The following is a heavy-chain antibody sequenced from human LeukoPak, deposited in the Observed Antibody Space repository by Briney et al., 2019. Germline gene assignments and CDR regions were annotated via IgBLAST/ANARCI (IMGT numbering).Heavy chain of an antibody. Sequence: GASVKVSCKASGYTFSSYGINWVRQAPGQGLEWMGWISAYNGNTNYAQKLQGRVTMTIDTSTSTAYMELRSLRSDDTAVYYCARVRRVTATDDTFDIWGQGTMVTVSS. CDR3: ARVRRVTATDDTFDI. J-gene: IGHJ3*02. CDR1: GYTFSSYG. V-gene: IGHV1-18*01. CDR2: ISAYNGNT. D-gene: IGHD2-15*01.